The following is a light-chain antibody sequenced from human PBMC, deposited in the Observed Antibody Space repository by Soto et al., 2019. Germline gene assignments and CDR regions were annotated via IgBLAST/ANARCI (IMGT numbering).Light chain of an antibody. CDR1: QSVSTY. J-gene: IGKJ4*01. CDR3: QHREDWPLT. V-gene: IGKV3-11*01. Sequence: EIVLTQSPATLSLSPGERATLSCRASQSVSTYLAWYQQEPGQAPRLLIYDASKRATGIPARFSGGGSGTDFTLTISSLEPEDFAVYYCQHREDWPLTFGGGTKVDIK. CDR2: DAS.